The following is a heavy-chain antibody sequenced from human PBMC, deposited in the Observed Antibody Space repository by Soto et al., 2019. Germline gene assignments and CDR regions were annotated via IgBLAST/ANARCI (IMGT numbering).Heavy chain of an antibody. CDR3: ARDINAPFNWFDP. CDR1: GGSISSGGYY. D-gene: IGHD2-8*01. Sequence: SETLSLTCTVSGGSISSGGYYWRWIRQHPGKGLEWIGYIYYSGSTYYNPSLKSRVTISVDTSKNQFSLKLSSVTAADTAVYYCARDINAPFNWFDPWAQGTLVTVSS. CDR2: IYYSGST. V-gene: IGHV4-31*03. J-gene: IGHJ5*02.